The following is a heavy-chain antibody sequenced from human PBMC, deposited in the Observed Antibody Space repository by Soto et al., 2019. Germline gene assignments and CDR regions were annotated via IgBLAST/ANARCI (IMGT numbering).Heavy chain of an antibody. V-gene: IGHV3-21*06. CDR3: ARESEDLTSNFDY. Sequence: GGSLRLSCAASGFTFTRFSMNWVRQAPGKGLEWVSSISSTTNYIYYGDSMKGRFTISRDNAKNSLYLEMNSLRAEDTAVYYCARESEDLTSNFDYWGQGTLVTAPQ. CDR2: ISSTTNYI. J-gene: IGHJ4*02. CDR1: GFTFTRFS.